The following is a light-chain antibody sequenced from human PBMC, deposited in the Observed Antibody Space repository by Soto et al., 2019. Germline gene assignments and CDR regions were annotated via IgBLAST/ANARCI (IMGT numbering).Light chain of an antibody. V-gene: IGLV2-18*02. CDR3: YSSTSSKTYV. CDR1: SSDVGSYNR. J-gene: IGLJ1*01. CDR2: EVS. Sequence: QSVLTQPPSVSGSPGQSVTISCTGTSSDVGSYNRVSWYQQPPGTAPKVMIYEVSNRPSGVPDRFPGSKSGNTASLTISGLQPEDEADYYCYSSTSSKTYVFGTGTKVTVL.